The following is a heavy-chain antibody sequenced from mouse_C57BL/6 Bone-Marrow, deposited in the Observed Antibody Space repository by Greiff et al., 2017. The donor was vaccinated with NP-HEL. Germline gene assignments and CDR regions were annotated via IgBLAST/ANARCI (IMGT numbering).Heavy chain of an antibody. CDR3: ARTRQLRPPFYAMDY. Sequence: QVQLKQSGAELVKPGASVKISCKASGYAFSSYWMNWVKQRPGKGLEWIGQIYPGDGDTNYNGKFKGKATLTADKSSSTAYMQLSSLTSEDSAVYFCARTRQLRPPFYAMDYWGQGTSVTVSS. CDR1: GYAFSSYW. J-gene: IGHJ4*01. V-gene: IGHV1-80*01. D-gene: IGHD3-2*02. CDR2: IYPGDGDT.